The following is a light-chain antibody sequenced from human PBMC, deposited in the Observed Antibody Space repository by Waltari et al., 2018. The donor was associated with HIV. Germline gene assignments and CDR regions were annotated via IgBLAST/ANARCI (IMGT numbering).Light chain of an antibody. CDR3: QQYGASVT. CDR2: GAS. V-gene: IGKV3-20*01. CDR1: QSVSNNY. Sequence: EIVLTQSPGTLSLSPGERVTISCRASQSVSNNYLAWYKHKPGQAPRLLIYGASSRASGIPDRFSGSGSGTDFTLTISRLEPEDFALYYCQQYGASVTFGQGTKLAI. J-gene: IGKJ2*01.